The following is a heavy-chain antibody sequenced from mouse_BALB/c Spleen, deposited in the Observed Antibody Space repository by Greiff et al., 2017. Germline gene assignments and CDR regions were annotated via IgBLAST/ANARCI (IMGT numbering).Heavy chain of an antibody. CDR2: ISSGSSTI. V-gene: IGHV5-17*02. D-gene: IGHD2-2*01. CDR3: ARSAYGYDGAWFAY. Sequence: DVMLVESGGGLVQPGGSRKLSCAASGFTFSSFGMHWVRQAPEKGLEWVAYISSGSSTIYYADTVKGRFTISRDNPKNTLFLQMTSLRSEDTAMYYCARSAYGYDGAWFAYWGQGTLVTVSA. J-gene: IGHJ3*01. CDR1: GFTFSSFG.